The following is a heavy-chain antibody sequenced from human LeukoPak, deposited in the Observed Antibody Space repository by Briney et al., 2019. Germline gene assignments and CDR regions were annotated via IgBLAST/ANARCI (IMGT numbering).Heavy chain of an antibody. D-gene: IGHD2-2*01. CDR2: INPNSGGX. Sequence: ASVKVSCKASGYTFTAYYMHWVRQAPGQXLXXXXRINPNSGGXXXXXXXXXXXTMTXXTSITTAYXELSRLTSDDAAVYYCXRVGPPDASGMDVWGQGTTVTVSS. J-gene: IGHJ6*02. V-gene: IGHV1-2*06. CDR3: XRVGPPDASGMDV. CDR1: GYTFTAYY.